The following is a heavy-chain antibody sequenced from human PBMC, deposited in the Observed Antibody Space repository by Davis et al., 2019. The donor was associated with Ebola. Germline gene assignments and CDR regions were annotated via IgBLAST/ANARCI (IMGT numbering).Heavy chain of an antibody. D-gene: IGHD4-17*01. CDR3: ARRAVTRPFDI. V-gene: IGHV4-39*01. J-gene: IGHJ3*02. CDR2: IYYSGST. CDR1: GGSISSSSYY. Sequence: PSETLSLTCTVSGGSISSSSYYWGWIRQPPGKGLEWIGSIYYSGSTYYNPSLKSRVTISVDTSKNQFSLKLSSVTAADTAVYYCARRAVTRPFDIWGQGTMVTVSS.